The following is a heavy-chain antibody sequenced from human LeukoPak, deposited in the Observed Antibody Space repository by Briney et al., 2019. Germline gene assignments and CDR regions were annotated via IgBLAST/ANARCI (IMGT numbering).Heavy chain of an antibody. Sequence: SETLSLTCTVSGGSISSGGYYWSWIRQHPGKGLEWIGYIYYSGSTYYNPSLKSRVTISVDTSKNQFSLKLSSVTAADTAVYCCARVSRSYYDSSGYLAWGQGTLVTVSS. D-gene: IGHD3-22*01. V-gene: IGHV4-31*03. CDR1: GGSISSGGYY. CDR2: IYYSGST. CDR3: ARVSRSYYDSSGYLA. J-gene: IGHJ5*02.